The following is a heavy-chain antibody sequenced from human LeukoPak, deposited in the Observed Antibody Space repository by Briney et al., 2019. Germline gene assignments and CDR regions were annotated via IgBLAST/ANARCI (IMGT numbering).Heavy chain of an antibody. D-gene: IGHD4-11*01. V-gene: IGHV3-33*06. J-gene: IGHJ1*01. CDR2: IWSDGSDK. CDR3: AKDAPRGFDYSNSLQN. Sequence: GGSLRLSCAASVLTFSHYGMHWARQTPGAGLEWVAVIWSDGSDKYYAKSVKGRFTISRDNSKNSLFLQMNSLRAEDTAVYYCAKDAPRGFDYSNSLQNWGQGILVTVSS. CDR1: VLTFSHYG.